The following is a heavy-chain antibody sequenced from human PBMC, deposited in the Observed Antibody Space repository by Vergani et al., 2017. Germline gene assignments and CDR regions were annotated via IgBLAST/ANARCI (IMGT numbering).Heavy chain of an antibody. J-gene: IGHJ5*02. Sequence: QVQLQESGPGLVKPSQTLSLTCTVSGGSISSGGYYWSWIRQHPGKGLEWIGHIYYSGSTYYNPSLKSLVTISVDTSKNQFSLKLSSVTAADTAVYYCARAGGGGDPWFDPWGQGTLVTVSS. CDR3: ARAGGGGDPWFDP. CDR2: IYYSGST. CDR1: GGSISSGGYY. V-gene: IGHV4-31*01. D-gene: IGHD2-21*01.